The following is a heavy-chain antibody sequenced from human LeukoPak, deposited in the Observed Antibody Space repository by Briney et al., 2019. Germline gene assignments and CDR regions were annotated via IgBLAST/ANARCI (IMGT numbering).Heavy chain of an antibody. Sequence: GASVKVSCKSSGYTFTTYGITWVRQAPGQGLEWMGWISTDNGDTNYAQKLQGRVTLTTDASTSTAYMELRSLRSDDTAVYYCARGEYYDILTGSEAFDIWGQGTMVTVSS. D-gene: IGHD3-9*01. CDR1: GYTFTTYG. J-gene: IGHJ3*02. V-gene: IGHV1-18*01. CDR3: ARGEYYDILTGSEAFDI. CDR2: ISTDNGDT.